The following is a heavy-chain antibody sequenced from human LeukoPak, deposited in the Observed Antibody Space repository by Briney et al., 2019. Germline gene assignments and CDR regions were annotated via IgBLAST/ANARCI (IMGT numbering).Heavy chain of an antibody. J-gene: IGHJ4*02. Sequence: EASVKVSCKASGGIFANYAISWVRKAPGQGLEWMGGIIPIFGSGHSAQKFQGRLTITADESTRTTYMELSSLRSEDTAVYYCAKGHDDFRQFDFWGQGTLVIVSS. CDR3: AKGHDDFRQFDF. D-gene: IGHD3-3*01. CDR1: GGIFANYA. CDR2: IIPIFGSG. V-gene: IGHV1-69*13.